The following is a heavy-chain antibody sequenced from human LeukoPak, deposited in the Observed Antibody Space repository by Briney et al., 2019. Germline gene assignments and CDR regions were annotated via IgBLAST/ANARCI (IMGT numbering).Heavy chain of an antibody. CDR3: ARDREHYFDNSGYYTNWFDP. Sequence: GVSLRLSCAASGFPFSLYHMSWIRQAPGKGVVWVSYMCNSCNTIFYVDSVDGLFTISRDNSKNSMYLQKNSLRTEDTAVYYCARDREHYFDNSGYYTNWFDPWGQGTLVTVSS. CDR2: MCNSCNTI. V-gene: IGHV3-11*01. D-gene: IGHD3-22*01. J-gene: IGHJ5*02. CDR1: GFPFSLYH.